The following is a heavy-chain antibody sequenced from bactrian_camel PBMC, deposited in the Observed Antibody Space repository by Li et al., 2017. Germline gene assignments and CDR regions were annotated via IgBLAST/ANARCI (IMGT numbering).Heavy chain of an antibody. Sequence: HVQLVESGGGLVQPGGSLRLSCTASGVTFGGVNMGWFRQAPGKEREGISRINGGGGSAFYADSVKGRFTISRDNAKNTLYLQMSSLKSEDTALYYCANEGYDCYSGSWCSPSLDMDYWGKGTQVTVS. CDR2: INGGGGSA. D-gene: IGHD3*01. CDR1: GVTFGGVN. J-gene: IGHJ7*01. V-gene: IGHV3S1*01.